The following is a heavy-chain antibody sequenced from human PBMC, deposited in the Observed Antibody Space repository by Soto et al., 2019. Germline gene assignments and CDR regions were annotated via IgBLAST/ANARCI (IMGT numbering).Heavy chain of an antibody. D-gene: IGHD4-17*01. J-gene: IGHJ3*02. CDR1: GGSISSGGYY. CDR2: IYYSGST. Sequence: QVQLQESGPGLVKPSQTLSLTCTVSGGSISSGGYYWSWIRQHPGKGLEWIGYIYYSGSTYYNPSPNSRVTIPVDTSKNQFSLKLSSVTAADTAVYYCAREPDYGDKGDAFDIWGQGTMVTVSS. CDR3: AREPDYGDKGDAFDI. V-gene: IGHV4-31*03.